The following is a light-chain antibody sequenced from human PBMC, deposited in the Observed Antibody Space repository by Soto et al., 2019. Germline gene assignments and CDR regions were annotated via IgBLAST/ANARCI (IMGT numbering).Light chain of an antibody. V-gene: IGLV2-8*01. J-gene: IGLJ3*02. CDR2: EVR. Sequence: QYALTQPPSASGSPGQSVTISCTGTSSDVGGYNYVSWYQQHPGKAPKLVIYEVRKRPSGVPDRFSVSKSANTASPTVSGRQAEDKADSYYNSHTCSNSLRVFGGGTKLTVL. CDR1: SSDVGGYNY. CDR3: NSHTCSNSLRV.